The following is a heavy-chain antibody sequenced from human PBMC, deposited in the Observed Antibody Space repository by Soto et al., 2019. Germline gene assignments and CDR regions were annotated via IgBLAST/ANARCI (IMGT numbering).Heavy chain of an antibody. CDR2: INPLNGGT. Sequence: QVQVVQSGAEVKKPGASVRVSCKASGYSFTEYYLNWVRQAPGQGLEWMGIINPLNGGTTYAQKFQGIVTLTRDTSTITVYMDLSSLRSEDTAVYYCTRGSRLWFEVSEPHFDYWCQGTLVTVSS. CDR3: TRGSRLWFEVSEPHFDY. J-gene: IGHJ4*02. V-gene: IGHV1-46*01. D-gene: IGHD3-10*01. CDR1: GYSFTEYY.